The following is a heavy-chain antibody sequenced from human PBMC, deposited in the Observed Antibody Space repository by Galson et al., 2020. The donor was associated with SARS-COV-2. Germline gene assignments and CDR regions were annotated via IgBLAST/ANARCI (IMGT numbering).Heavy chain of an antibody. CDR1: GFTFSSYG. J-gene: IGHJ6*02. Sequence: GGSLRLSCAASGFTFSSYGMHWVRQAPGKGLEWVAVIWYDGSNKYYADSVKGRFTISRDNSKNTLYLLMNSLRAEDTAVYYCARDGEWFGELWGYYYYGMDVWGQGTTVTVSS. CDR2: IWYDGSNK. V-gene: IGHV3-33*01. CDR3: ARDGEWFGELWGYYYYGMDV. D-gene: IGHD3-10*01.